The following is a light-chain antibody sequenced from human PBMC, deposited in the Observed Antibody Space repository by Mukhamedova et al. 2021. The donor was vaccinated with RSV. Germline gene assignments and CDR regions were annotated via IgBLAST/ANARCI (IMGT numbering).Light chain of an antibody. CDR2: GDS. J-gene: IGLJ1*01. Sequence: GNSNNVGSFVVGWYQQISHGVPKTVMFGDSLPSGIPDRFSDSKSGTTAYLTISGLQPEDEADYFCSTWDHSLSVHVFGTGTKVTV. CDR1: SNNVGSFV. CDR3: STWDHSLSVHV. V-gene: IGLV1-36*01.